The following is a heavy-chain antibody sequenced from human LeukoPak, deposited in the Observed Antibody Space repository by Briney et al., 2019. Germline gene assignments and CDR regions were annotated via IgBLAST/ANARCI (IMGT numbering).Heavy chain of an antibody. Sequence: GGSLRLSCVGSGFTFSNGWMNWARQAPGKGLEWVASINHNGNVNYYVDSVKGRFTISRDNAKNSLYLQMSNLRAEDTAVYFCARGGGLDVWGQGATVTVSS. CDR3: ARGGGLDV. J-gene: IGHJ6*02. CDR1: GFTFSNGW. CDR2: INHNGNVN. D-gene: IGHD3-16*01. V-gene: IGHV3-7*03.